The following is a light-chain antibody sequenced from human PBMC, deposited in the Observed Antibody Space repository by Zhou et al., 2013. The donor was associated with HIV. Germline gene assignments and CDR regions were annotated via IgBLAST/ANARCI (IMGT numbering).Light chain of an antibody. CDR2: GAS. CDR3: HYSGSLNT. V-gene: IGKV3-20*01. J-gene: IGKJ2*01. Sequence: IVLTQSPDTLSLSPGERATLSCRTSQNITNNFLGWIQQRRGQAPRLLIYGASNRATDIPNRFTGSGSGTDFTLTIARLEPEDFAVYYCHYSGSLNTFGQGTKLEI. CDR1: QNITNNF.